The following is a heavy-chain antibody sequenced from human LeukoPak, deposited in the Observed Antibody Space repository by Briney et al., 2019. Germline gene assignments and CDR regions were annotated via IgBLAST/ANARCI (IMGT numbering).Heavy chain of an antibody. J-gene: IGHJ4*02. D-gene: IGHD5-18*01. CDR2: MNPNSGNT. Sequence: GASEKVSCKASGYTFTSYDINWVRQATGQGLEWMGWMNPNSGNTGYAQKFQGRVTMTRNTSISTAYMELSSLRSEDTAVYYCARGTGYSYGYNYWGQGTLVTVSS. V-gene: IGHV1-8*01. CDR1: GYTFTSYD. CDR3: ARGTGYSYGYNY.